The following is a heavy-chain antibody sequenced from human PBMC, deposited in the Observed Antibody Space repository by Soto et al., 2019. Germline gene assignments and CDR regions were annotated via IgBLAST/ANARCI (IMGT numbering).Heavy chain of an antibody. V-gene: IGHV3-48*02. CDR2: ISSSRSTI. J-gene: IGHJ5*02. CDR1: GFTFSSYS. Sequence: EVQLVASGGGLVQPGGSLRLSCAASGFTFSSYSMNWVRQAPGKGLEWVSYISSSRSTIYYADSVKGRFTISRDNAKNSLYLQMNSLRDEDTAVYYCARENYGDYLNWFDPWGQGTLVTVSS. D-gene: IGHD4-17*01. CDR3: ARENYGDYLNWFDP.